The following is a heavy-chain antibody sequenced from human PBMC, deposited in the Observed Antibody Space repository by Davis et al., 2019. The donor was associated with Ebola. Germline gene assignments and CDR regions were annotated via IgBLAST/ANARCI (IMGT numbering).Heavy chain of an antibody. D-gene: IGHD3-3*01. CDR2: IKQDGSEK. CDR3: ERGAEGDYDFRSGYYISAFDY. J-gene: IGHJ4*02. CDR1: GFTFSSYW. V-gene: IGHV3-7*01. Sequence: GGSLRLSCAASGFTFSSYWMSWVRQAPGKGLEWVANIKQDGSEKYYVDSVTGRFTISRDNAKNSLYLQMNSLRAEDTAVYYCERGAEGDYDFRSGYYISAFDYWGQGTLVTVSS.